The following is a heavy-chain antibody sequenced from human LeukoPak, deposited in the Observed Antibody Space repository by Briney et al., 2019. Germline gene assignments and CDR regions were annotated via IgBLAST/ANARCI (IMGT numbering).Heavy chain of an antibody. CDR2: IPYDGSNK. CDR3: ARDRGNQRGYYYYYMDV. J-gene: IGHJ6*03. CDR1: GFTFSSYA. V-gene: IGHV3-30*04. Sequence: GGSLRLSCAASGFTFSSYAMHWVRQAPGKGLEWVALIPYDGSNKYYADSVKGRFTVSRDNSKNTLYLQMNSLRAEDTAVYYCARDRGNQRGYYYYYMDVWGKGTTVTVSS. D-gene: IGHD1-14*01.